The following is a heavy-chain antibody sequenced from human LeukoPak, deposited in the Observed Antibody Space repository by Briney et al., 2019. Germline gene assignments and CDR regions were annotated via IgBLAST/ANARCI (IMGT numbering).Heavy chain of an antibody. Sequence: GASVKVSCKASGYTFTSYYMHWVRQAPGQGLEWMGIINPSGGSTSYAQKFQGRVTMTRDMSTSTVYMELSSLRSEDTAVYYCARDRGSIDSSGCHFDYWGQGTLVTVSS. D-gene: IGHD3-22*01. J-gene: IGHJ4*02. CDR3: ARDRGSIDSSGCHFDY. CDR2: INPSGGST. V-gene: IGHV1-46*01. CDR1: GYTFTSYY.